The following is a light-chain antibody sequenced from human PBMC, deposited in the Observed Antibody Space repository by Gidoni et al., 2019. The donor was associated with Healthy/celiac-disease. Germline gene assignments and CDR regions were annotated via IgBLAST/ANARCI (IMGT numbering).Light chain of an antibody. V-gene: IGLV2-14*01. CDR1: SSDVGGYNY. CDR2: EVS. CDR3: SSYTSSSTVV. Sequence: QSALTHPASVSGSPGQSITISCTGTSSDVGGYNYVSWYHHHPGKAPKLRIYEVSNRPSGVSKRFSGSKSGNTASLTISGLQAEDEADYYCSSYTSSSTVVFGGGTKLTVL. J-gene: IGLJ2*01.